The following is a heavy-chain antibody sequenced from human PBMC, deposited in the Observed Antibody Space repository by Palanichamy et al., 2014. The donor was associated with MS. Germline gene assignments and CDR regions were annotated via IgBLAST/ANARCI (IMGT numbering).Heavy chain of an antibody. CDR3: SRSNSPAGRSGFDL. CDR1: GFSFSNNG. J-gene: IGHJ3*01. V-gene: IGHV3-33*01. Sequence: VQLVESGGGLVQPGRSLRLSCSGSGFSFSNNGIHWVRQAPGKGLEWLAVIWYDGRNPFYAESVEGRFTISRDNSKNTVSLQLNSLRADDTAVYYCSRSNSPAGRSGFDLWGLGTMVTVSS. CDR2: IWYDGRNP.